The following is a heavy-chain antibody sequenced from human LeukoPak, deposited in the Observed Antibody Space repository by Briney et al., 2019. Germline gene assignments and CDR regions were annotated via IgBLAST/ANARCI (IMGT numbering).Heavy chain of an antibody. V-gene: IGHV3-30-3*01. CDR2: ISYDGSNK. Sequence: GGSLRLSCAASGFTFSSYAMHWVRQAPGKGLEWVAVISYDGSNKYYADSVKGRFTISRDNSKNTLYLQMNSLRAEDTAVYYCARERPYYYDSSGYPDAFDIWGQGTMVTVSS. J-gene: IGHJ3*02. D-gene: IGHD3-22*01. CDR3: ARERPYYYDSSGYPDAFDI. CDR1: GFTFSSYA.